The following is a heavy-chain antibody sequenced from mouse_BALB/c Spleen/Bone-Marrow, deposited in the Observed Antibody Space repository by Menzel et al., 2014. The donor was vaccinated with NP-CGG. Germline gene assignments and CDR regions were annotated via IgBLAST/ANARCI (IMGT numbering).Heavy chain of an antibody. CDR1: GYTFTSYW. CDR3: ARSFPFDY. Sequence: VKLQESGAELARPGASVKLSCKASGYTFTSYWMQWVKQRPGQGLEWIGAIYPGDGDTGYTQKFKGKATLTADKSSTTAYMQLSSLTSEDSAVYYCARSFPFDYWGQGTTLTVSS. J-gene: IGHJ2*01. V-gene: IGHV1-87*01. CDR2: IYPGDGDT.